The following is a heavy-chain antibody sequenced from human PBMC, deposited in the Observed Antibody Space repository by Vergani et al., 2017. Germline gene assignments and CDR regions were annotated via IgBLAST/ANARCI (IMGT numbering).Heavy chain of an antibody. J-gene: IGHJ2*01. V-gene: IGHV4-34*01. CDR2: INHSGST. Sequence: QVQLQQWGAGLLKPSETLSLTCAVYGGSFIDYYWSWIRQPPGKGLEWIGEINHSGSTNYNPSLKSRVTISVDTSKNQFSLKLSSVTAADTAVYYCARGYRDSSGYRPNSWYFDLWGRGTLVTVSS. CDR3: ARGYRDSSGYRPNSWYFDL. D-gene: IGHD3-22*01. CDR1: GGSFIDYY.